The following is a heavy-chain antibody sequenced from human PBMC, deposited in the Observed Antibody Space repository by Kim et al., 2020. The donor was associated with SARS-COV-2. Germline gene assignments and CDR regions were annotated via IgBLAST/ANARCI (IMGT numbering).Heavy chain of an antibody. D-gene: IGHD2-15*01. V-gene: IGHV3-53*04. CDR1: GFTVSSNY. Sequence: GGSLRLSCAASGFTVSSNYMSWVRQAPGKGLEWVSVIYSGGSTYYADSVKGRFTISRHNSKNTLYLQMNSLRAEDTAVYYCARVLKGYCSGGSCYYYYGMDVWGQGTTVTVSS. CDR3: ARVLKGYCSGGSCYYYYGMDV. J-gene: IGHJ6*02. CDR2: IYSGGST.